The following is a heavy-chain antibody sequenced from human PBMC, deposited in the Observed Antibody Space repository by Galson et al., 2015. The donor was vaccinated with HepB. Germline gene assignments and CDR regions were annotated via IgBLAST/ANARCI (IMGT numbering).Heavy chain of an antibody. V-gene: IGHV1-3*01. CDR2: IRAGNGNT. D-gene: IGHD3-22*01. Sequence: SVKVSCKASGYTLTNYIIHWVRQAPGQRLEWMGWIRAGNGNTKYSQKLQGRVTIARDTSASTAYMELSRLRSEDTAVYYCARLRYYFDNSGHLVRYFDIWGRGSLVTVSS. CDR3: ARLRYYFDNSGHLVRYFDI. J-gene: IGHJ2*01. CDR1: GYTLTNYI.